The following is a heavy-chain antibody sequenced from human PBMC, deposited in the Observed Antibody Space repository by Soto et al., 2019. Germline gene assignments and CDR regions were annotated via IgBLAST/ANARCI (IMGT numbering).Heavy chain of an antibody. CDR1: GFTFSSYG. J-gene: IGHJ3*02. Sequence: QVQLVESGGGVVQPGRSLRLACAASGFTFSSYGMHWVRQAPGTGLEWVAVICYDGSNKYYADSVKGRFTISRDNCKNTLYLQMNSLRAEDTAVYYCAREGAGDLDAFDIWGNGTMVTVSS. D-gene: IGHD4-17*01. CDR2: ICYDGSNK. V-gene: IGHV3-33*01. CDR3: AREGAGDLDAFDI.